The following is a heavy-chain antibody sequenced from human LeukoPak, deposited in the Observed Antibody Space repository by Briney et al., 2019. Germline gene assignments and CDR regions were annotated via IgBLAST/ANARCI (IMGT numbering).Heavy chain of an antibody. V-gene: IGHV3-30*02. D-gene: IGHD3-10*01. CDR1: GFTFSSYG. CDR2: IRYDGSNK. J-gene: IGHJ4*02. CDR3: ARDGLITMVRGVMVY. Sequence: GGSLRLSCSASGFTFSSYGMHWVRQAPGKGLEWVAFIRYDGSNKYYADSVKGRFTISRDNAKNSLYLQMNSLRAEDTAVYYCARDGLITMVRGVMVYWGQGTLVTVSS.